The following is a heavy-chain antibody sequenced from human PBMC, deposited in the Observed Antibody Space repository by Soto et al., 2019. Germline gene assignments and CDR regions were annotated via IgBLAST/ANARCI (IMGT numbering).Heavy chain of an antibody. CDR1: GGSFSGYY. V-gene: IGHV4-34*01. CDR2: INHSGST. D-gene: IGHD5-12*01. J-gene: IGHJ4*02. CDR3: ARGREVATIGFRYFDY. Sequence: SETLSLTCAVYGGSFSGYYWSWIRQPPGKGLEWIGEINHSGSTNYNPSLKSRVTISVDTSKNQFSLKLSSVTAADTAVYYCARGREVATIGFRYFDYWGQGTLVTVSS.